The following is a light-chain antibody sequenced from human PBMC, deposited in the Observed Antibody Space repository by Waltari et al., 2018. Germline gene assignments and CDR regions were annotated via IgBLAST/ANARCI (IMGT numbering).Light chain of an antibody. Sequence: QSALTQPRSVSGSPGQSVPIPCTGTSRDVGYYHSVSSYPPRPGKAPKVIIYDVTPRPSGVPDRFSGSKSGNTASLTISGLQADDEADYYCCSYAGRYPYVFGTGTKVTVL. CDR3: CSYAGRYPYV. V-gene: IGLV2-11*01. J-gene: IGLJ1*01. CDR1: SRDVGYYHS. CDR2: DVT.